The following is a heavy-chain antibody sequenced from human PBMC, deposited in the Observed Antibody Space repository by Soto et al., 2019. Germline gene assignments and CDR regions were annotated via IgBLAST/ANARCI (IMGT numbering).Heavy chain of an antibody. CDR2: ISGDDDST. D-gene: IGHD1-7*01. Sequence: PGGSLRLSCSASGFTFSSYAMNWVRQAPGKGLQWVSSISGDDDSTYFADSVKGRFTVSRDNSKNTLYLEMNSLRADDTAVYYCAKSRYESMNYDFDSWGQGTLVTVSS. J-gene: IGHJ4*02. CDR1: GFTFSSYA. CDR3: AKSRYESMNYDFDS. V-gene: IGHV3-23*01.